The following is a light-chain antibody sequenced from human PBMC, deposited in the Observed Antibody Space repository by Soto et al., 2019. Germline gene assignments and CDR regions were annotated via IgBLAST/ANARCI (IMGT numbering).Light chain of an antibody. Sequence: QSALTQPASVSGSPGQSITISCTGTSSDIGSYNYVSWYQQLPGKVPKLIIYDVSNRPSGVSDRFSASESGNAASLTISGLQAEDEADYYCSSYTSTSTLYVFGTGTKVTVL. CDR2: DVS. V-gene: IGLV2-14*03. CDR3: SSYTSTSTLYV. J-gene: IGLJ1*01. CDR1: SSDIGSYNY.